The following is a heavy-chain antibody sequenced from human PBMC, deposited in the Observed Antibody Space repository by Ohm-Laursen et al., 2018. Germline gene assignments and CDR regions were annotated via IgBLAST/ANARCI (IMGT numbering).Heavy chain of an antibody. CDR1: GFTFSSYD. J-gene: IGHJ6*02. V-gene: IGHV3-13*01. Sequence: SLRLSCTASGFTFSSYDMHWVRQPTGKGLEWVSSITTSGDTFHPGSVKGRFTISRDNVQNSLYLQMNSLTAGDTAVYYCARAAEYYDSSGYYLGYYYYAMDVWGQGATVTVS. CDR2: ITTSGDT. D-gene: IGHD3-22*01. CDR3: ARAAEYYDSSGYYLGYYYYAMDV.